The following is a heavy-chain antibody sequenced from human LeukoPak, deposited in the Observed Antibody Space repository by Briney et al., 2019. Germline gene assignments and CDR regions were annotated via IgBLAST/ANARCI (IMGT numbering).Heavy chain of an antibody. CDR3: AREGSGYDLGIDY. V-gene: IGHV4-34*01. CDR2: INHSGST. D-gene: IGHD5-12*01. Sequence: KPSETLSLTCAVYGGSFSGYYWSWIRQPPGKGLEWIGEINHSGSTNYNPSLKSRVTISVETSKNQFSLKLSSVTAADTAVYYCAREGSGYDLGIDYWGQGTLVTVSS. CDR1: GGSFSGYY. J-gene: IGHJ4*02.